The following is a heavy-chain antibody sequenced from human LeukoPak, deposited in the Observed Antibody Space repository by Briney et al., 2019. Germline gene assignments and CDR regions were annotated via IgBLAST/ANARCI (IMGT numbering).Heavy chain of an antibody. CDR2: ISGSGYNT. J-gene: IGHJ4*02. D-gene: IGHD6-19*01. V-gene: IGHV3-23*01. CDR3: ARENFAVAPGLHFDY. CDR1: GCTFSNYA. Sequence: GGSLRLSCAASGCTFSNYALSWVRQAPGKGLEWVSAISGSGYNTYYAVSVEGRFPISRDNSKNTLSLQMNSLRAEDPAVYYCARENFAVAPGLHFDYWGQGALVTVSS.